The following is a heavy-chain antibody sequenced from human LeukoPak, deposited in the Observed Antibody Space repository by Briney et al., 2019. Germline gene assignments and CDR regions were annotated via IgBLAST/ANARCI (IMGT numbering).Heavy chain of an antibody. V-gene: IGHV3-23*01. D-gene: IGHD1-14*01. CDR2: ISGSGVST. J-gene: IGHJ4*02. CDR1: GFTFSSSA. CDR3: TTYRSYSDY. Sequence: GGSLRLPCAASGFTFSSSAMSWVRQAPGKGLEWVSSISGSGVSTYYADSAKGRFTISRDNSKNTLYLQMNSLKTEDTAVYYCTTYRSYSDYWGQGALVTVSS.